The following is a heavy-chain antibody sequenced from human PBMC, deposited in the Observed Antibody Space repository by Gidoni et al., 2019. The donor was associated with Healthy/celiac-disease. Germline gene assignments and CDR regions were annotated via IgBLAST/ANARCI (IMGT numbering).Heavy chain of an antibody. V-gene: IGHV3-33*01. CDR2: IWYDGSNK. CDR3: ARDDSSGYYPYYYYYGMDV. D-gene: IGHD3-22*01. Sequence: QVQLVESGGGVVQPGRSLRLSCAASGFTFSSYGMHWVRQAPGKGLEWVAVIWYDGSNKYYADSVKGRFTISRDNSKNTLYLQMNSLRAEDTAVYYCARDDSSGYYPYYYYYGMDVWGQGTTVTVSS. CDR1: GFTFSSYG. J-gene: IGHJ6*02.